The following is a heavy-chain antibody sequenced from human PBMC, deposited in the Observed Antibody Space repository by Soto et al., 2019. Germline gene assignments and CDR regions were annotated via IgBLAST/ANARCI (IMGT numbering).Heavy chain of an antibody. CDR3: ARDLPPYGGRRSPPTGAFED. CDR2: VFGNGAGTP. J-gene: IGHJ4*02. CDR1: GGSFTGDY. V-gene: IGHV4-4*07. Sequence: SETLSLTCSVSGGSFTGDYWSWIRQPAGKGLQWIGRVFGNGAGTPIYNSLLKSRARMSADPSKRQFSLTLTSVTAADTAVYYCARDLPPYGGRRSPPTGAFEDWGQGIMVTVSS. D-gene: IGHD2-15*01.